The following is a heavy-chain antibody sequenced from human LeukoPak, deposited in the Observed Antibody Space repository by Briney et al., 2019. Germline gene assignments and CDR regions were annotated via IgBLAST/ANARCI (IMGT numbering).Heavy chain of an antibody. CDR2: IYPGDSDT. CDR1: GYSFTSYW. D-gene: IGHD6-19*01. Sequence: GESLKISCKGSGYSFTSYWIGWVRQMPGKGLEWRGIIYPGDSDTRYSPSFQGQVTISADKSISTAYLQWSSLKASDTAMYYCARAESRQRLGARNFDYWGQGTLVTVSS. J-gene: IGHJ4*02. CDR3: ARAESRQRLGARNFDY. V-gene: IGHV5-51*01.